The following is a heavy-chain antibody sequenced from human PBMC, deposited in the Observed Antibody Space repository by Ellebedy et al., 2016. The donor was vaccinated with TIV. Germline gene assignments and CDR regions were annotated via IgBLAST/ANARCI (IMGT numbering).Heavy chain of an antibody. D-gene: IGHD5-18*01. J-gene: IGHJ4*02. CDR1: GFTFSSYS. Sequence: GGSLRLSCAGSGFTFSSYSMNWVRQAPGKGLEWVAYISRSTTTIYYADSVRDRFTISRDNAKNSLYLQMSSLRAEDTAVYYCARDPVDTSMVKIYFDYWGQGTLVSVSS. CDR3: ARDPVDTSMVKIYFDY. CDR2: ISRSTTTI. V-gene: IGHV3-48*01.